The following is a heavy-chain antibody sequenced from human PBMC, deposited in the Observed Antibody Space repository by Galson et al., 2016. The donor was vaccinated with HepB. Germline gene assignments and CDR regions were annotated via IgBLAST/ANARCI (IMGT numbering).Heavy chain of an antibody. V-gene: IGHV3-23*01. D-gene: IGHD3-9*01. CDR1: GFTFSRYA. Sequence: SLRLSCAASGFTFSRYAMTWVRQAPGKGLEWVSVITSGGSTYYAASVKGRFTISRDNSKNTLYVQMNNLGAEDTAVYYCAKEGRDILTGYYNGDAFDIWGQGTMVTVSS. CDR3: AKEGRDILTGYYNGDAFDI. CDR2: ITSGGST. J-gene: IGHJ3*02.